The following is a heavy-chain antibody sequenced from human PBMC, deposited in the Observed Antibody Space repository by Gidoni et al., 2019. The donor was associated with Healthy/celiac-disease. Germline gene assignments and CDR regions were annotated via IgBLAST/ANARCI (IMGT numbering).Heavy chain of an antibody. D-gene: IGHD1-26*01. CDR1: GFTFSSYG. CDR2: ISYDGSNK. J-gene: IGHJ6*02. Sequence: QVQLVESGGGVVQPGRSLRLSCAASGFTFSSYGMHWVRQAPGKGLEWVAVISYDGSNKYYADSVKGRFTISRDNSKNTLYLQMNSLRAEDTAVYYWAKEGGSGSYFLYYYYGMDVWGQGTTVTVSS. V-gene: IGHV3-30*18. CDR3: AKEGGSGSYFLYYYYGMDV.